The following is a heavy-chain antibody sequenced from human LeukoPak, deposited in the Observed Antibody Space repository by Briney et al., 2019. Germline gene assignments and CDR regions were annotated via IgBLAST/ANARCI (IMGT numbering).Heavy chain of an antibody. V-gene: IGHV3-30-3*01. CDR1: GFTVSNNY. J-gene: IGHJ5*02. Sequence: GGSLRLSCAASGFTVSNNYMNWVRQAPGKGLEWVAVISYDGSDDYYAASVKGRFTISRDNSKNTLYLQMNSLRPEDTAVFYCARANARGSGSYYPTWGQGTLVTVSS. D-gene: IGHD3-10*01. CDR2: ISYDGSDD. CDR3: ARANARGSGSYYPT.